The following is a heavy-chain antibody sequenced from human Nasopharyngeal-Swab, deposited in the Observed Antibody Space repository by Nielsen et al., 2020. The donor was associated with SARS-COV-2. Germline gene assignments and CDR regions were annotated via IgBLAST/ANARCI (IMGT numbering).Heavy chain of an antibody. Sequence: GESPKISCAASGFTFSSYAMSWVRQAPGKGLEWVSAISGSGGSTYYADSVKGRFTISRDNSKNTLYLQMNSLRAEDTAVYYCAKDLVTVTTPSDYWGQGTLVTVSS. V-gene: IGHV3-23*01. CDR1: GFTFSSYA. CDR3: AKDLVTVTTPSDY. CDR2: ISGSGGST. J-gene: IGHJ4*02. D-gene: IGHD4-17*01.